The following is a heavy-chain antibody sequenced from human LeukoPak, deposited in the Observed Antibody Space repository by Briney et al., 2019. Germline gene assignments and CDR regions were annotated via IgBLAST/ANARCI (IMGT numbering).Heavy chain of an antibody. CDR2: IYFSGNT. V-gene: IGHV4-39*01. Sequence: PSDTLSLTCTVSGNSISTSKSYWGWIRQPPLKGLEWIGSIYFSGNTYYNASLKSRVTISVDTSKNQFSLTLTSVTAADTAVYYCARGVRGDYWGQGTLVTVSS. CDR3: ARGVRGDY. J-gene: IGHJ4*02. D-gene: IGHD3-10*01. CDR1: GNSISTSKSY.